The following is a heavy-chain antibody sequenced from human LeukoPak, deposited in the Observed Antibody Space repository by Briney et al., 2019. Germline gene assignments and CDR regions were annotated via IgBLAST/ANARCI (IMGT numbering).Heavy chain of an antibody. CDR3: ASVKDGYYYDSSGYHYVY. D-gene: IGHD3-22*01. CDR1: GFTFSSYS. V-gene: IGHV3-21*01. Sequence: GGSLRLSCAASGFTFSSYSMNWVRQAPGKGLEWVPSISSSSSYIYYADSVKGRFTISRDNAKNSLYLQMNSLRAEDTAVYYCASVKDGYYYDSSGYHYVYWGQGTLVTVSS. J-gene: IGHJ4*02. CDR2: ISSSSSYI.